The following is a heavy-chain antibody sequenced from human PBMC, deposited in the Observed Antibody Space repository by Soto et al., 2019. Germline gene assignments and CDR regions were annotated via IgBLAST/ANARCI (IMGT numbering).Heavy chain of an antibody. D-gene: IGHD3-10*01. CDR2: IDWNDDK. CDR3: AHRRPDHYGSGSYMDV. Sequence: SGPTLVNPTQTLTLTCTFSGFSLTTTAMCVSWIRQPPGEALEWLALIDWNDDKRYSPSLKSRLTITKDSSKNQVVLTMTNMDPVDTATYYCAHRRPDHYGSGSYMDVWGQGTTVTVSS. V-gene: IGHV2-5*08. J-gene: IGHJ6*02. CDR1: GFSLTTTAMC.